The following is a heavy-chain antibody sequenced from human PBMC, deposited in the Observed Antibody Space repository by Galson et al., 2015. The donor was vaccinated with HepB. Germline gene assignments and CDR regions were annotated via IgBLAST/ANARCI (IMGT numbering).Heavy chain of an antibody. CDR2: IWYDGSNK. CDR3: ARDPKPVRDWQFDY. V-gene: IGHV3-33*08. D-gene: IGHD2-21*02. CDR1: GFTFSSYG. J-gene: IGHJ4*02. Sequence: SLRLSCAASGFTFSSYGMHWVRQAPGKGLEWVAVIWYDGSNKYYADSVKGRFTISRDNSKNTLYLQMNSLRAEDTAVYYCARDPKPVRDWQFDYWGQGTLVTVSS.